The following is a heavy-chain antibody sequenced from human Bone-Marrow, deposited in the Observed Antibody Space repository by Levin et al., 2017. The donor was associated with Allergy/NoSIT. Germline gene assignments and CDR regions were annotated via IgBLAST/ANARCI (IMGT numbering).Heavy chain of an antibody. D-gene: IGHD3-16*01. J-gene: IGHJ4*02. CDR3: STELKGDGVPDDY. V-gene: IGHV3-15*01. Sequence: PGGSLRLSCAASVFTFSIVVMRWVSQAPGKGLEWVGRIRSQADGGPIDYAAPVKGRFTISRADSKDTLYLQMNSLKSEDTAGEYCSTELKGDGVPDDYWGQGTLVTVSA. CDR1: VFTFSIVV. CDR2: IRSQADGGPI.